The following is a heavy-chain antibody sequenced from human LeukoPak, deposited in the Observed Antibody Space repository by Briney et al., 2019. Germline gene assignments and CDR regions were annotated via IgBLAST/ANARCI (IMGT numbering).Heavy chain of an antibody. Sequence: GSLRLSCAASGFTFSGSAMHWVRQASGKGLEWVGRIGSKANSYATAYAASVKGRFTISRDDSKNTAYMQMNSLKTEDTAVYYCTRHGYDSSDYYATLDYWGQGTLVTVSS. CDR3: TRHGYDSSDYYATLDY. J-gene: IGHJ4*02. V-gene: IGHV3-73*01. CDR1: GFTFSGSA. CDR2: IGSKANSYAT. D-gene: IGHD3-22*01.